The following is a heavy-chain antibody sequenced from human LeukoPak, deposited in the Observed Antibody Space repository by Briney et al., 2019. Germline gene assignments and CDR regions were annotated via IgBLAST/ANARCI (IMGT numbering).Heavy chain of an antibody. CDR3: AGAPPPRYIAAALFDY. J-gene: IGHJ4*02. CDR2: ISAYNGNT. Sequence: ASVKVSCKASGYTFTSYGISWVRQAPGQGLEWMGWISAYNGNTNYAQKLQGRVTMTTDTSTSTAYMGLRSLRSDDTAVYYCAGAPPPRYIAAALFDYWGQGTLVTVSS. V-gene: IGHV1-18*01. D-gene: IGHD6-13*01. CDR1: GYTFTSYG.